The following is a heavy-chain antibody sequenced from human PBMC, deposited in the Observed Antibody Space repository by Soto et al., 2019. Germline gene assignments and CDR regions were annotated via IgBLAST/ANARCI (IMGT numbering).Heavy chain of an antibody. CDR2: IYYSGST. Sequence: SETLSLTCTVSGGSTSSGGYYWSWIRQHPGKGLEWIGYIYYSGSTYYNPSLKSRVTISVDTSKNQFSLKLSSVTAADTAVYYCARATYYDFWSGYERPINWFDPWGQGTLVTVSS. CDR1: GGSTSSGGYY. CDR3: ARATYYDFWSGYERPINWFDP. D-gene: IGHD3-3*01. V-gene: IGHV4-31*03. J-gene: IGHJ5*02.